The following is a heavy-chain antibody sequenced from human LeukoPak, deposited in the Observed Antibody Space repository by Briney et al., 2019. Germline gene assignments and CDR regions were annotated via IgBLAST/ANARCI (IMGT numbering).Heavy chain of an antibody. D-gene: IGHD3-10*01. CDR3: ARVSLLWFGEGAFDI. J-gene: IGHJ3*02. CDR1: GGSFSGYY. CDR2: INHSGST. Sequence: SETLSFTCAVYGGSFSGYYWSWIRQPPGKGLEWIGEINHSGSTNYNPSLKSRVTISVDTSKNQFSLKLSSVTAADTAVYYCARVSLLWFGEGAFDIWGQGTMVTVSS. V-gene: IGHV4-34*01.